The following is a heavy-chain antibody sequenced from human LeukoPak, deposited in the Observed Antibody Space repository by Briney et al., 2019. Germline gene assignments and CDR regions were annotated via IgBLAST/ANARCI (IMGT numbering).Heavy chain of an antibody. CDR3: ASYRYYYDSSGYFDY. V-gene: IGHV4-59*01. J-gene: IGHJ4*02. Sequence: SETLSLTCTVSGGSISSYYWSWIRQPPGKGLEWIGYIYYSGSTNYNPSLKSRVTISVDTSKNQFSLKLSSVTAADTAVYYCASYRYYYDSSGYFDYWGQGTLVTVSS. CDR1: GGSISSYY. D-gene: IGHD3-22*01. CDR2: IYYSGST.